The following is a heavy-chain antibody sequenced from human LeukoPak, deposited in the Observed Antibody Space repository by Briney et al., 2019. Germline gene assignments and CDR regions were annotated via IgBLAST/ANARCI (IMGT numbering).Heavy chain of an antibody. CDR2: IGASGSST. D-gene: IGHD2-2*01. V-gene: IGHV3-23*01. CDR1: GFIFRSYA. Sequence: GGSLRLSCAASGFIFRSYAMTWVRQAPGKGLEWVSSIGASGSSTYYADSVKGRFTISRDNSKNTVYLQMNSLRAEDTAVYYCAKDPGVVPAHYFDYWGQGTLVTVSS. CDR3: AKDPGVVPAHYFDY. J-gene: IGHJ4*02.